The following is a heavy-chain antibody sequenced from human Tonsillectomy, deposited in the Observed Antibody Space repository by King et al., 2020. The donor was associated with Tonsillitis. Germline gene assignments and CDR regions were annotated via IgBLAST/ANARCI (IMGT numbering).Heavy chain of an antibody. CDR3: AKDYTGIYY. CDR2: ISGSGGST. CDR1: GFTFSRYA. J-gene: IGHJ4*02. V-gene: IGHV3-23*04. Sequence: EVQLVESGGGLVQPGGSLRLSCAGSGFTFSRYAMSWVRQAPGKGLERVSGISGSGGSTYSADSVKGRFTISRDNSKNTLYLQMNSLRAEDTAVYYCAKDYTGIYYWGQGTLVTVSS. D-gene: IGHD2-2*02.